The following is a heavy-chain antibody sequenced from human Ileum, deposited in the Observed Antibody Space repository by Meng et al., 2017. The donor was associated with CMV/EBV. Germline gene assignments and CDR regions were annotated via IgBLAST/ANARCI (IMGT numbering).Heavy chain of an antibody. Sequence: GGSLRLSCAASGFTFSSYSMNWVRQAPGKGLGWVSSISSSSSYIYYADSVKGRFTISRDNAKNSLYLQMNSLRAEDKAVYYCARDWDTANRPDYWGQGTLVTVAS. D-gene: IGHD5-18*01. V-gene: IGHV3-21*01. CDR1: GFTFSSYS. CDR2: ISSSSSYI. CDR3: ARDWDTANRPDY. J-gene: IGHJ4*02.